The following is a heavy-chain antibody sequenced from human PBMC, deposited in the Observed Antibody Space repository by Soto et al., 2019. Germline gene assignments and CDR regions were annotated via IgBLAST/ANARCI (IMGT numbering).Heavy chain of an antibody. V-gene: IGHV4-34*01. CDR2: INHSGST. CDR3: ARRNKKNYYYYGMDV. CDR1: GGSFSCYY. J-gene: IGHJ6*02. Sequence: SETLSLTCAVYGGSFSCYYWSWIRQPPGKGLEWIGEINHSGSTNYNPSLKSRVTISVDTSKNQFSLKLSSVTAADTAVYYCARRNKKNYYYYGMDVWGQGTTVTVSS.